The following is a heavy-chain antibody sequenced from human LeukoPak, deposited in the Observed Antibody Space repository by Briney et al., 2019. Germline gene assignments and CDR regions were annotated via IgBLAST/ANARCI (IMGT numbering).Heavy chain of an antibody. V-gene: IGHV3-23*01. J-gene: IGHJ5*01. CDR3: AKDSSGYSFPNWFDP. D-gene: IGHD3-22*01. CDR1: GFTFSSYP. Sequence: AGGSLRLSCAASGFTFSSYPMSWVRQAPGKGLEWVSGISGSGSSTYYTDSVKGRFTISRDNSKNTLYLRMNSLRADDTAVYYCAKDSSGYSFPNWFDPWGQGTLVTVSS. CDR2: ISGSGSST.